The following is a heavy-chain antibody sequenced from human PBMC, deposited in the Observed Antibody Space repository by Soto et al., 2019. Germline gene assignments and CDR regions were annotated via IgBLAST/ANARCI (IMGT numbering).Heavy chain of an antibody. V-gene: IGHV1-69*06. D-gene: IGHD4-17*01. Sequence: QVQLVQSGAEVKKPGSSVKVSCKASGGTFSSYAISWVRQAPGQGLEWMGGIIPIFGTANYAQKFQGRVTITADKSSSTAYMELSSLRSEDTAVYYCERENNYGDYTGDAFDIWGQGTMVTVSS. CDR2: IIPIFGTA. CDR3: ERENNYGDYTGDAFDI. CDR1: GGTFSSYA. J-gene: IGHJ3*02.